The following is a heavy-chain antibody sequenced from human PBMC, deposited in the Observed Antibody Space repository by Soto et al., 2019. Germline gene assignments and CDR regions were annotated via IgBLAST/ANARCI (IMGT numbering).Heavy chain of an antibody. CDR3: TRGLFSGSSYSGSWYYFDS. J-gene: IGHJ4*02. D-gene: IGHD1-26*01. Sequence: SETLSLTCAVSGGSFSGYIWTWIRQTPGKGLQWIGQINHSGSSIYNPSLKNRVTISTMSNNKFSLELSSVTAADTAVYYCTRGLFSGSSYSGSWYYFDSWGQGTMVTVSS. CDR1: GGSFSGYI. CDR2: INHSGSS. V-gene: IGHV4-34*01.